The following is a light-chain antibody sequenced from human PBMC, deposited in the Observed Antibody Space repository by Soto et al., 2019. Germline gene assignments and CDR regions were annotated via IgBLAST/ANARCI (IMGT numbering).Light chain of an antibody. Sequence: IQMTQSPSSLSESAGDRVTITCRASQGISTYLNWYQQKPGKAPKLLIYAASSLQSGVPSRFSGSGSETDFTLTISSLQPEDVATYYCQKYNSAPRTFGQGTKV. CDR1: QGISTY. CDR3: QKYNSAPRT. V-gene: IGKV1-39*01. CDR2: AAS. J-gene: IGKJ1*01.